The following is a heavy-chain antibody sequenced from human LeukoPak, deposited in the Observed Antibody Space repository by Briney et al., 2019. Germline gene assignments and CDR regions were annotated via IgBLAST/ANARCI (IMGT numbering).Heavy chain of an antibody. Sequence: ASVKVSCKTSGYMFTTYYPHWVRQTPGQGLEWMGWINPHSGGTNYAQKFQGRVTMTRDTSISTAYMELSRLRSDDTAVYYCARDPHCSGGSCYTRHSQGGYWGQGTLVTVSS. CDR3: ARDPHCSGGSCYTRHSQGGY. V-gene: IGHV1-2*02. CDR1: GYMFTTYY. D-gene: IGHD2-15*01. CDR2: INPHSGGT. J-gene: IGHJ4*02.